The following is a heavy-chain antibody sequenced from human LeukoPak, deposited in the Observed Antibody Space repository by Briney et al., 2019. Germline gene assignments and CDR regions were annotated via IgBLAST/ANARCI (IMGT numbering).Heavy chain of an antibody. J-gene: IGHJ5*02. Sequence: SETLSLTCTVSGGSISSSSYYWGWIRQPPGKGLEWIGSIYYSGSTYYNPSLKSRVTISVDTSKNQFSLKLSSVTAADTAVYYCARAGGINQGNWFDPWGQGTLVTVSS. CDR2: IYYSGST. D-gene: IGHD4-23*01. V-gene: IGHV4-39*07. CDR3: ARAGGINQGNWFDP. CDR1: GGSISSSSYY.